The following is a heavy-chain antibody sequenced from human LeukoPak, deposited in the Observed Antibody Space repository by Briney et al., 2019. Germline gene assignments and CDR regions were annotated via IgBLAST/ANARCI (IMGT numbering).Heavy chain of an antibody. J-gene: IGHJ4*02. V-gene: IGHV1-8*03. CDR1: GGTFSSYA. Sequence: GASVKVSCKASGGTFSSYAISWVRQATGQGLEWMGWMNPNSGNTGYAQKFQGRVTITRNTSISTAYMELSSLRSEDTAVYYCARSIAAAGKSEFDYWGQGTLVTVSS. D-gene: IGHD6-13*01. CDR2: MNPNSGNT. CDR3: ARSIAAAGKSEFDY.